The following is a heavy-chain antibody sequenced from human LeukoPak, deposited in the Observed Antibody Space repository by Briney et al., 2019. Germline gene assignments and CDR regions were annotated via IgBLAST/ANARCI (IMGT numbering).Heavy chain of an antibody. CDR2: IYTSGST. Sequence: ETLSLTCTVSGGSISSYYWSWIRQPAGKGLEWIGRIYTSGSTNYNPSLESRVTMSVDTSKNQFSLKLSSVTAADTAVYYCARSTYCSSTSCYADHYYYCYMDVWGKGTTVTVSS. V-gene: IGHV4-4*07. CDR1: GGSISSYY. J-gene: IGHJ6*03. CDR3: ARSTYCSSTSCYADHYYYCYMDV. D-gene: IGHD2-2*01.